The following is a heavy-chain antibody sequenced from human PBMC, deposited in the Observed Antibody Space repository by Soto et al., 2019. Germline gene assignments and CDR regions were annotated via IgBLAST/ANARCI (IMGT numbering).Heavy chain of an antibody. CDR3: ARDKDRQQLGGNYYYILDV. J-gene: IGHJ6*02. Sequence: QVQLVQSGAEVKKPGSSVRVSCKTSGGTFRTSAISWVRQAPGQGLEWMGGIMPVFPTPDYAQKFQGRVTITAHESTSTVYMELSSLRSEDTAVYYCARDKDRQQLGGNYYYILDVWGQGNTVTVSS. CDR1: GGTFRTSA. V-gene: IGHV1-69*12. D-gene: IGHD3-3*02. CDR2: IMPVFPTP.